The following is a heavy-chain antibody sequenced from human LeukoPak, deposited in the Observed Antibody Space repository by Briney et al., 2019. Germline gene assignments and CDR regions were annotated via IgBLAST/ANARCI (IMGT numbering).Heavy chain of an antibody. J-gene: IGHJ4*02. V-gene: IGHV3-15*01. CDR1: GFTFSNAW. Sequence: GGSLRLSCAASGFTFSNAWMSWVRQAPGKGLEWVGRIKSKTDGGTTDYAAPVKGRFTISRDDSKNTLYLQMNSLKTEDTAVYYCTTGPTVVTPFDYWGQGTLVTVSS. CDR2: IKSKTDGGTT. D-gene: IGHD4-23*01. CDR3: TTGPTVVTPFDY.